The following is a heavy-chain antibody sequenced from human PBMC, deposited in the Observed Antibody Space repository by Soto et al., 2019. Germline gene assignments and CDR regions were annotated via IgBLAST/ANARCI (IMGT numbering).Heavy chain of an antibody. J-gene: IGHJ5*02. D-gene: IGHD2-21*02. CDR3: APPAYCGGDCYLHDWFDP. V-gene: IGHV3-30*03. CDR2: ISYDGSNK. Sequence: LRLSCAASGFTFSSYGMHWVRQAPGKGLEWVAVISYDGSNKYYADSVKGRFTISRDNSKNTLYLQMNSLRAEDTAVYYCAPPAYCGGDCYLHDWFDPWGQGTLVTVSS. CDR1: GFTFSSYG.